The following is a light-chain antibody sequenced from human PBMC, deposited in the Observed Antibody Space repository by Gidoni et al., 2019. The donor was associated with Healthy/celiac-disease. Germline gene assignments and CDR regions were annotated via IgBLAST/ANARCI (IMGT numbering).Light chain of an antibody. Sequence: DIQMTQSPSTLSASVGDRVTITCRASQSISSWLAWYQQKPGKAPKLLIYKASSLESGVPSRFSGSGSGTEFTLTSSSLQPDDFATYYCQQYNSRRTFGQGTKVEIK. J-gene: IGKJ1*01. V-gene: IGKV1-5*03. CDR1: QSISSW. CDR2: KAS. CDR3: QQYNSRRT.